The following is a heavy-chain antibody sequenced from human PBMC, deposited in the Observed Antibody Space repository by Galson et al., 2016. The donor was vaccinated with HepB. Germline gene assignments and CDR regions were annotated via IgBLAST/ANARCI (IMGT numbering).Heavy chain of an antibody. D-gene: IGHD1-26*01. J-gene: IGHJ4*02. CDR3: AHRLVGLSVFDY. V-gene: IGHV2-5*02. CDR2: IYWDEDK. Sequence: PSLVKPTQTLTLTCTFSGVSIGTSGVGVGWIRQPPGQALEWLALIYWDEDKRYSPTLKNRLTIAKDTSKNQVVLTLANVQAVDTATYCCAHRLVGLSVFDYWGQGNMVTVSS. CDR1: GVSIGTSGVG.